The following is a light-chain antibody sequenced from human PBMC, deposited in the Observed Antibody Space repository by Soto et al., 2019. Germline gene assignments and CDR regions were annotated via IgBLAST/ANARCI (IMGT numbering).Light chain of an antibody. Sequence: QSAVTQPASVSGSPGQSITISCTGTSSDVGGYDYVSWYQQYPGKAPRLIIYEVSNRPSGVSNRFSGPKSGNTASLTISGLRAEDEGDYFCSSFTGTSALSLFGGGTKVTVL. CDR2: EVS. V-gene: IGLV2-14*01. CDR3: SSFTGTSALSL. CDR1: SSDVGGYDY. J-gene: IGLJ2*01.